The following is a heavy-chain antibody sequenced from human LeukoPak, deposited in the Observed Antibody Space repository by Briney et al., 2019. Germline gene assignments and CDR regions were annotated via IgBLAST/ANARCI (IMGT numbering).Heavy chain of an antibody. CDR2: IYTSGST. CDR3: ARVGGSYLVFFDY. D-gene: IGHD1-26*01. CDR1: GGSISSGSYY. Sequence: SQTLSLTCTVSGGSISSGSYYWSWIRQPAGKGLEWIGRIYTSGSTNYNPSLKSRVTISVDMSKNHFSLRLSSVTAADTAMYYCARVGGSYLVFFDYWGQGTLVTVSS. V-gene: IGHV4-61*02. J-gene: IGHJ4*02.